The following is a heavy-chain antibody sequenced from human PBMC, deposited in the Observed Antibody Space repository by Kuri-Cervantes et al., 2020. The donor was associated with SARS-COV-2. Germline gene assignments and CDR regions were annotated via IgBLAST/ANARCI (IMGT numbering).Heavy chain of an antibody. CDR2: IKQDGSEE. V-gene: IGHV3-7*01. Sequence: GGSLRLSCAASGFTFSSYGMSWVRQAPGKGLEWVANIKQDGSEEYYVDSVKGRFTISRDNAKNSLYLQTNSLRAEGTAVYYCARGETEPGIAVAGRGGLGFDYWGQGTLVTVSS. CDR1: GFTFSSYG. CDR3: ARGETEPGIAVAGRGGLGFDY. D-gene: IGHD6-19*01. J-gene: IGHJ4*02.